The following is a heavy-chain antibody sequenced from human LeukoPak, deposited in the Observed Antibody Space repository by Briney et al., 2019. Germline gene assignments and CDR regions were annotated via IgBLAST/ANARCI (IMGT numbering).Heavy chain of an antibody. CDR1: GGSISSSSHY. V-gene: IGHV4-39*01. CDR3: ARLVGGWYSAFDI. J-gene: IGHJ3*02. CDR2: ICYSGST. D-gene: IGHD6-19*01. Sequence: SETLSLTSTVSGGSISSSSHYWGWIRQPPGKGLEWIGSICYSGSTDYNPSLKSRVTISVDTSKKQFSLKLSSVTAADTAVYYCARLVGGWYSAFDIWGQGTMVTVSS.